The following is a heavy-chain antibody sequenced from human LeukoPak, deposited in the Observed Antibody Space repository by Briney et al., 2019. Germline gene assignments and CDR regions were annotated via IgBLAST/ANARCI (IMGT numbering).Heavy chain of an antibody. D-gene: IGHD6-19*01. CDR1: GGSISSYY. V-gene: IGHV4-59*01. Sequence: SETLSLTCTVSGGSISSYYWSWIRQPPGKGLEWIGYIYYSGSTNYNPSLKSRVTISVDTSKNQFSLKLSSVTAADTAVYYCARDRQWLVHNYWGQGTLVTVSS. CDR3: ARDRQWLVHNY. J-gene: IGHJ4*02. CDR2: IYYSGST.